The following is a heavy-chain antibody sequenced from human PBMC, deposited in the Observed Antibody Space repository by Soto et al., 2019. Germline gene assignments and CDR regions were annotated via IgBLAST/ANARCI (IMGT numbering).Heavy chain of an antibody. J-gene: IGHJ3*02. CDR3: ARRYGSAFDI. D-gene: IGHD1-20*01. CDR2: IYYSGST. Sequence: SQTLPHPSTGSGGTTRSYYWSWIRQPPGKGLEWIGYIYYSGSTNYNPSLKSRVTISVDTSKNQFSLKLSSVTAADTAVYYCARRYGSAFDIWGQGTMVT. CDR1: GGTTRSYY. V-gene: IGHV4-59*01.